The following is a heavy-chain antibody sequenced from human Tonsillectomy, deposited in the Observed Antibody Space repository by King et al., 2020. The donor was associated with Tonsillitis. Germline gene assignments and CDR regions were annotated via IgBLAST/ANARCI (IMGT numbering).Heavy chain of an antibody. CDR3: ARVVPAQDAFDI. CDR2: IIPILVTP. Sequence: QLVQSGAEVKKPGSSVKVSCKTSGGTFSSYAISWVRQAPGQGLEWMGGIIPILVTPNYAQKFQGRVTITANESTSTAYMELSSVRSEDTAVYYCARVVPAQDAFDIWGQGTIVTVSS. D-gene: IGHD2-2*01. CDR1: GGTFSSYA. V-gene: IGHV1-69*01. J-gene: IGHJ3*02.